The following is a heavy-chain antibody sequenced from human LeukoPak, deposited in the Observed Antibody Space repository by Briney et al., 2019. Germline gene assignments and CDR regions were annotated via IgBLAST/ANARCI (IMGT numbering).Heavy chain of an antibody. CDR1: GFTFSSYS. CDR2: ISSSSSYI. Sequence: GGSLRLSCAASGFTFSSYSMNWVRQAPEKGLEWVSSISSSSSYIYYADSVKGRFTISRDNAKNSLYLQMNSLRAEDTAVYYCARGGGDEPLHAFDIWGQGTVVTVSS. V-gene: IGHV3-21*01. J-gene: IGHJ3*02. CDR3: ARGGGDEPLHAFDI. D-gene: IGHD2-21*01.